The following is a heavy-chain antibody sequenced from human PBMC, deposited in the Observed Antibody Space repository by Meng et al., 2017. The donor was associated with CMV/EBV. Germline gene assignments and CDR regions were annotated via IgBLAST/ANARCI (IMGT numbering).Heavy chain of an antibody. V-gene: IGHV4-61*01. CDR3: ARAQYCSSTSRYGDPGWYFDL. CDR2: IYYSGST. Sequence: SETLSLTCTVSGGSVSSGSYYWSWIRQPPGKGLEWIGYIYYSGSTNYNPSLKSRVTISVDTSKNQFSLKLSSVTAADTAVYYCARAQYCSSTSRYGDPGWYFDLWGRGTLVTVSS. J-gene: IGHJ2*01. D-gene: IGHD2-2*01. CDR1: GGSVSSGSYY.